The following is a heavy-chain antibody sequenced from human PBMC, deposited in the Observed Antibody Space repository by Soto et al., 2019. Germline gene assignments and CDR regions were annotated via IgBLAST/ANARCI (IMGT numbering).Heavy chain of an antibody. CDR2: ITWDSGSV. J-gene: IGHJ3*01. CDR1: GFTFDDYG. V-gene: IGHV3-9*01. CDR3: AKDNRGYDNDDFNF. D-gene: IGHD5-12*01. Sequence: EVQLVESGGGLVQPGRSLRLSCVASGFTFDDYGLHWVRQTPEKGLEWVSSITWDSGSVFYSYSVKGRFTISRDNAKNSLYLQMKGLRVEDAELYYCAKDNRGYDNDDFNFWGQGTMVTVSS.